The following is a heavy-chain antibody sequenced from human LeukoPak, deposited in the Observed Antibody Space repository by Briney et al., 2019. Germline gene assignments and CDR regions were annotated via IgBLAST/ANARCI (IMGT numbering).Heavy chain of an antibody. Sequence: ASVKVSCKASGYTFTGYYMHWVRQAPGQGLEWMAWINPNSGGTNYAQKFQGRVTMTRDTSISTAYMELSRLRSDDTAVYYCARDRLGIAAAGGLKPVDYWGQGALVTVSS. V-gene: IGHV1-2*02. CDR1: GYTFTGYY. CDR2: INPNSGGT. J-gene: IGHJ4*02. CDR3: ARDRLGIAAAGGLKPVDY. D-gene: IGHD6-13*01.